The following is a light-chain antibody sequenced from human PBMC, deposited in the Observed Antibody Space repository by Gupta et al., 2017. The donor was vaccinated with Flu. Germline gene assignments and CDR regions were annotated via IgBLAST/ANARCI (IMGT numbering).Light chain of an antibody. Sequence: PGGPATISCRSSQSLLHSNGYNYLDWYLQKPGQSPQLLIYLGSYRASGVPDRFTGSGSGTDFTLQINRVEAEDVGVYYCMQTLQTPLTFGGGTKVEIK. CDR3: MQTLQTPLT. J-gene: IGKJ4*01. V-gene: IGKV2-28*01. CDR2: LGS. CDR1: QSLLHSNGYNY.